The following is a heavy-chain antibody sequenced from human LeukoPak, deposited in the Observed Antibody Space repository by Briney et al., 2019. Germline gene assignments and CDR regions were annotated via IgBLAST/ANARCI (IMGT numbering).Heavy chain of an antibody. CDR1: GGTFSSYA. CDR3: AMGVEEQWPIQH. D-gene: IGHD6-19*01. J-gene: IGHJ1*01. CDR2: IIPIFGTA. V-gene: IGHV1-69*05. Sequence: SVKVSCKASGGTFSSYAISWVRQAPGQGLEWMGRIIPIFGTANYAQKFQGRVTITTDESTNTAYMELSSLRSEDTAVYYCAMGVEEQWPIQHWGQGTLVTVSS.